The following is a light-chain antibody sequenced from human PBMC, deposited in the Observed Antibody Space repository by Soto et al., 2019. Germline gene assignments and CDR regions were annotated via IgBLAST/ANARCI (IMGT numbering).Light chain of an antibody. Sequence: QSVLTQPPSVSGSPGQSVTIPCTASSSDDGSYNRVSWYQQPPGTPPKLMIYEVSNRPSGVPDRFSGSKSGNTASLTISGLRAEDEANYYCSLYTSSSTVAFGGGTKLTVL. CDR2: EVS. CDR1: SSDDGSYNR. V-gene: IGLV2-18*01. J-gene: IGLJ2*01. CDR3: SLYTSSSTVA.